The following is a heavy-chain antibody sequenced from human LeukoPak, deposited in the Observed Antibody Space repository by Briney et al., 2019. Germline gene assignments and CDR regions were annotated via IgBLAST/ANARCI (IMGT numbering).Heavy chain of an antibody. Sequence: SQTLSLTCTVSGGSISSGGYYWSWIRQPPGKGLEWIGYIYHSGSTNYNPSLKSRVTISVDTSKNQFSLKLSSVTAADTAVYYCARMGLFEKIPSDSSGYSDYWGQGTLVTVSS. D-gene: IGHD3-22*01. CDR2: IYHSGST. CDR1: GGSISSGGYY. V-gene: IGHV4-30-2*02. CDR3: ARMGLFEKIPSDSSGYSDY. J-gene: IGHJ4*02.